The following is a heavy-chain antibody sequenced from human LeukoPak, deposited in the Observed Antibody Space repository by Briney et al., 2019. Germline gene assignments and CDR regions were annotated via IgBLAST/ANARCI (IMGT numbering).Heavy chain of an antibody. CDR3: ARYDVWGTYRAFDY. V-gene: IGHV4-59*08. Sequence: SETLSLTCTVSGGSISSYYWSWIRQPPGKGLEWIGYLHYSGSTDYNPSLKSRVTISVDTSKNQFSLKLSSVTAADTAVYYCARYDVWGTYRAFDYWGQGTLITVSS. D-gene: IGHD3-16*02. CDR1: GGSISSYY. J-gene: IGHJ4*02. CDR2: LHYSGST.